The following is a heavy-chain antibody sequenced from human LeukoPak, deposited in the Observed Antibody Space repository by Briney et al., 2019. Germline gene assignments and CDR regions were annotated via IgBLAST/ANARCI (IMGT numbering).Heavy chain of an antibody. CDR2: IRRGGNTI. Sequence: GRSLRLSCAASAFTFSDYYMSWIRHAPGKGLELVSYIRRGGNTIFYADSVKGRFTISRDNAENSLYLQMNSLRAEDTAIYYCARPEMVRGVVYYYMDVWGKGTTVTVSS. V-gene: IGHV3-11*01. D-gene: IGHD3-10*01. CDR3: ARPEMVRGVVYYYMDV. CDR1: AFTFSDYY. J-gene: IGHJ6*03.